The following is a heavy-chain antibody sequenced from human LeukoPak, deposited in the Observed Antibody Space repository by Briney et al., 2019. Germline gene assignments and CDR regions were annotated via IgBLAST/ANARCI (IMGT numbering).Heavy chain of an antibody. J-gene: IGHJ3*02. CDR1: GGPISGYF. D-gene: IGHD2-2*01. V-gene: IGHV4-59*01. CDR3: AGSTSFKGAFDI. CDR2: IYYSGTT. Sequence: SETLSLTCLVSGGPISGYFWSWIRQPPGKELEWIGNIYYSGTTNYNPSLKSRVTISVDTSKNQFSLKLSSVTAADTAVYYCAGSTSFKGAFDIWGLGTMVTVSS.